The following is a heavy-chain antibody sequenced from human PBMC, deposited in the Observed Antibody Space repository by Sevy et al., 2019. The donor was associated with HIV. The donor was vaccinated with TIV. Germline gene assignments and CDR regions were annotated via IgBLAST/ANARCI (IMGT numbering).Heavy chain of an antibody. CDR1: GYTFNTYR. Sequence: ASVKVSCKISGYTFNTYRPTWVRQAPGQGLEWMGWISPHNGDTNYAQKLQGRVTMITDTSTITAYIELRSLRSDVTAVYYCARAYCSGTRCYSLAYWGQGTLVTVSS. J-gene: IGHJ4*02. CDR3: ARAYCSGTRCYSLAY. CDR2: ISPHNGDT. D-gene: IGHD2-15*01. V-gene: IGHV1-18*01.